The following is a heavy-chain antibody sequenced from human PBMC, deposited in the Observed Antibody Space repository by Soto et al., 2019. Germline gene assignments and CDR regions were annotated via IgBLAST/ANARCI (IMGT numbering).Heavy chain of an antibody. CDR2: ISYDGSNK. CDR1: GFTFSSYG. Sequence: QVQLVESGGGVVQPGRSLRLSCAASGFTFSSYGVHWVRQAPGKGLEWVAVISYDGSNKYYADSVKGRFTISRDNSKNTLYLQMNSLRAEDTAVYYCAKGGYYDFWSGLDPWGQGTLVTVSS. CDR3: AKGGYYDFWSGLDP. J-gene: IGHJ5*02. V-gene: IGHV3-30*18. D-gene: IGHD3-3*01.